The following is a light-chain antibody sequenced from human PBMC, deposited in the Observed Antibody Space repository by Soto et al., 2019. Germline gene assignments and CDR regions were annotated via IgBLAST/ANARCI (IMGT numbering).Light chain of an antibody. CDR1: QSVSSYK. Sequence: EIVLTQSPGTLSLSPGERATLSCRASQSVSSYKLAWYQQKPGQPPRLLISGASSRATDIPDRFSGSGSGTDFTLTISRLEPEDFALYHCQQYGSSPITFGQGTRLEIK. CDR2: GAS. CDR3: QQYGSSPIT. J-gene: IGKJ5*01. V-gene: IGKV3-20*01.